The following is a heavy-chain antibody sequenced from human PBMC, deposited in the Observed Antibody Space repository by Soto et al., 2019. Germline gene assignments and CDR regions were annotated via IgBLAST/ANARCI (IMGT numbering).Heavy chain of an antibody. CDR2: IDSSGST. D-gene: IGHD6-13*01. CDR1: GVSISFYY. Sequence: QVQLQESGPGLVKPSETLSLTCTVSGVSISFYYWSWIRQPPGKGLEWIAYIDSSGSTKYNPSLKSRVTISLDTSRNQLSRKLNSVTAADTAVYYCAREGYSSRWNPIDYWGQGTQVTVSS. J-gene: IGHJ4*02. CDR3: AREGYSSRWNPIDY. V-gene: IGHV4-59*01.